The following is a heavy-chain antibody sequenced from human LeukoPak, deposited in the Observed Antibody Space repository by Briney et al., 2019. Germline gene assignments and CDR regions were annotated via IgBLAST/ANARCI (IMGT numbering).Heavy chain of an antibody. CDR1: GFTFSSYG. J-gene: IGHJ6*03. CDR3: VKNGDRGAYCSGGSCYPYYYYYMDV. Sequence: GGSLRLSCAASGFTFSSYGMSWVRQAPGKGLEWVSSISFTGGTTYYADSVKGRFTISRDNSKDTLYLQMNSVRAEDTAIYYCVKNGDRGAYCSGGSCYPYYYYYMDVWGKGTTVTISS. V-gene: IGHV3-23*01. CDR2: ISFTGGTT. D-gene: IGHD2-15*01.